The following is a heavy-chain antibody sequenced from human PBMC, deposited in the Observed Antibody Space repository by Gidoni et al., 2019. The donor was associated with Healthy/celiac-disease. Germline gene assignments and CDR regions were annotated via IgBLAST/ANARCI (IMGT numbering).Heavy chain of an antibody. CDR2: ISSDSTTI. V-gene: IGHV3-48*02. CDR1: GFTFSNYN. D-gene: IGHD3-22*01. J-gene: IGHJ4*02. Sequence: EVQLVESGGGLVQPGGSLRVSCAASGFTFSNYNMHWVRQAPGKGLEWLSYISSDSTTIFYADSLKGRFTISRDSAKNSLYLQMNSLRDEDTAVYYCARDPPTFYYDSSGSPFDYWGQGTLVIVSS. CDR3: ARDPPTFYYDSSGSPFDY.